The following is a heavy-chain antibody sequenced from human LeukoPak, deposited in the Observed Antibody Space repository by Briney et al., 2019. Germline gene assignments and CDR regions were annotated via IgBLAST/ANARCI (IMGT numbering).Heavy chain of an antibody. CDR1: GFTFTNAW. D-gene: IGHD6-19*01. V-gene: IGHV3-48*02. CDR3: ARSQWDF. CDR2: ISSGSGTI. J-gene: IGHJ4*02. Sequence: GGSLRLSCAASGFTFTNAWMNWVRQAPGKGLEWVSYISSGSGTIYYADFVKGRFTVSRDNAQNSLFLQMNSLRDEDTAVYFCARSQWDFWGQGTLLTVSS.